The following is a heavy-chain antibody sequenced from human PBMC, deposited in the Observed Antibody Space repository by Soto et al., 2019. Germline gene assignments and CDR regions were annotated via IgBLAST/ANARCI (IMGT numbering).Heavy chain of an antibody. CDR3: ASRHSSPYFDY. V-gene: IGHV4-30-4*01. J-gene: IGHJ4*02. Sequence: QVQLQESGPGLVKPSQTLSLTCTVSGGSISSGDYYWSWIRQPPGKGLEWIGSIYYSGSTYYNPSLQSRVTISVATSKNQFSLKLNSVTAADTAVYYCASRHSSPYFDYWGQGTLVTVSS. CDR1: GGSISSGDYY. D-gene: IGHD6-13*01. CDR2: IYYSGST.